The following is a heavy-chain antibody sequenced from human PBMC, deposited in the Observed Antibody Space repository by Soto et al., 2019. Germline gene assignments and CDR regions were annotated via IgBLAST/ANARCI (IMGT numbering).Heavy chain of an antibody. Sequence: SETLSLTCTVSGGSISSGDYYWSWIRQPPGKGLEWIGYIYYSGSTSYNASLKSRTSISADPSNNQFSLKLHSLTAADTAVYFCGTMPIVVEPAPMDVWGPGTSVTVSS. CDR3: GTMPIVVEPAPMDV. CDR1: GGSISSGDYY. J-gene: IGHJ6*02. V-gene: IGHV4-30-4*01. CDR2: IYYSGST. D-gene: IGHD2-2*01.